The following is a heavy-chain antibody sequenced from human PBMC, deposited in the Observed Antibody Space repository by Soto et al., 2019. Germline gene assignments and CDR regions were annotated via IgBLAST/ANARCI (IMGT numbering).Heavy chain of an antibody. D-gene: IGHD2-2*01. CDR3: TRSSSTVTTLDY. Sequence: QLQLQESGSGLVKPSQTLSLTCAVSGGSISSGGYSWSWIRQPPGKGLEWVGYIYHSGSTYYNPSLKSRVTMSIDRSTDQFSLKLSSVTAADTAVYYCTRSSSTVTTLDYWGQGTLVTVSS. J-gene: IGHJ4*02. V-gene: IGHV4-30-2*01. CDR2: IYHSGST. CDR1: GGSISSGGYS.